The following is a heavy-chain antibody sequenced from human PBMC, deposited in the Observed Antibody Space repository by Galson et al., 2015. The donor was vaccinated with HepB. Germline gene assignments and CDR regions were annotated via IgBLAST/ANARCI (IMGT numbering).Heavy chain of an antibody. CDR3: ARGSYDILTGYYKGSDY. Sequence: ETLSLTCTVSGGSISSYYWSWIRQPPGKGLEWIGYIYYSGSTNYNPSLKSRVTISVDTSKNQFSLRLSSVTAADTAVYYCARGSYDILTGYYKGSDYWGQGTLATVSS. D-gene: IGHD3-9*01. CDR2: IYYSGST. V-gene: IGHV4-59*01. J-gene: IGHJ4*02. CDR1: GGSISSYY.